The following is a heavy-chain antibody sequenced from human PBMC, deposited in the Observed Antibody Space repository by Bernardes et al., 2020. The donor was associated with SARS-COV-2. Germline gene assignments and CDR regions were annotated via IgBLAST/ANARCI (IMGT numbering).Heavy chain of an antibody. V-gene: IGHV4-61*08. D-gene: IGHD2-15*01. J-gene: IGHJ4*02. CDR2: IYYNGNT. CDR1: GSSVSSGGYY. CDR3: ERDVRGGTLDY. Sequence: SETLCLTCTVSGSSVSSGGYYWSWIRQPTGKGLEWVGFIYYNGNTNYNPSLKSRVTITVDTSKNQLSLKLTSVTAADTAVYYCERDVRGGTLDYWGQGTPVTVSS.